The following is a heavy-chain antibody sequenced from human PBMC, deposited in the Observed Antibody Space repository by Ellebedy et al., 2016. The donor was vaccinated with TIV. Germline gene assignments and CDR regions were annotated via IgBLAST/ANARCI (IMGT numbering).Heavy chain of an antibody. D-gene: IGHD6-19*01. V-gene: IGHV3-48*02. J-gene: IGHJ4*02. CDR2: ITTSGTTM. CDR3: ARRQLPGDGWYDY. CDR1: GFSFSTYN. Sequence: GGSLRLXXAASGFSFSTYNMNWVRQAPGKGLEWVSFITTSGTTMYYADSVKGRFTISRDNAKNSLYLQMNSLRDEDTAVYYCARRQLPGDGWYDYWGQGTLVTVSS.